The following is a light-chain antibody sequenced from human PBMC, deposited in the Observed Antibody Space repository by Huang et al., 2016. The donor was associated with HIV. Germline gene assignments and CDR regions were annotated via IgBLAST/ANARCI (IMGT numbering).Light chain of an antibody. CDR2: LGS. J-gene: IGKJ2*01. V-gene: IGKV2-28*01. CDR1: QSLLHRNGNNQ. CDR3: MQALQTPYT. Sequence: DIVMTQSPLSLPVTPGEPASISCRSSQSLLHRNGNNQLDRYLQRPGQSPQLLIYLGSNRASGVPDRFSGSGSGTYFTLKSSRVAAEDVGVYYCMQALQTPYTFGQGTKLEIK.